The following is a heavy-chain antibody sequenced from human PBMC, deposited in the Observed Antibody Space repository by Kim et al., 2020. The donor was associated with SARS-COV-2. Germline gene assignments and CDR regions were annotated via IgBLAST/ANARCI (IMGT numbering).Heavy chain of an antibody. CDR1: GGSISSSSYY. Sequence: SVTLSLTCTVSGGSISSSSYYWGWIRQPPGKGLEWIGSIYYSGSTYYNPSLKSRVTISVDTSKNQFSLKLSSVTAADTAVYYCARVLRAFDIWGQGTMVTVSS. CDR2: IYYSGST. J-gene: IGHJ3*02. V-gene: IGHV4-39*01. CDR3: ARVLRAFDI. D-gene: IGHD1-26*01.